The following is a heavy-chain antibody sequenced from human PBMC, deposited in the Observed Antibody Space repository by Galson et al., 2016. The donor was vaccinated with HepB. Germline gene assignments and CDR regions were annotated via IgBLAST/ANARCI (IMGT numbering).Heavy chain of an antibody. D-gene: IGHD4-17*01. J-gene: IGHJ4*02. CDR3: ARALKGAGMTT. V-gene: IGHV1-46*01. Sequence: SVKVSCKASGYAFTTYYMHWVRQAPGQGLEWMGIINPGGGATTYAPQFDDRVAMSRVTSTTTVYMELNSLTSEDTAIYFCARALKGAGMTTWGQGTLVTVSS. CDR1: GYAFTTYY. CDR2: INPGGGAT.